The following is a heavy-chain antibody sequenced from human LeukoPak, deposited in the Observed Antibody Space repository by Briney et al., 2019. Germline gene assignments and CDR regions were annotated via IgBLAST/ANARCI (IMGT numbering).Heavy chain of an antibody. CDR1: EFSVGSNY. J-gene: IGHJ4*02. CDR3: ARGGDRIVGATLDY. CDR2: IYSGGST. D-gene: IGHD1-26*01. Sequence: GGSLRLSCAASEFSVGSNYMTWVRQAPGKGLEWVSLIYSGGSTYYADSVKGRFTISRDNSKNTLYLQMNSLRAEDTAVYYCARGGDRIVGATLDYWGQGTLVTVSS. V-gene: IGHV3-66*01.